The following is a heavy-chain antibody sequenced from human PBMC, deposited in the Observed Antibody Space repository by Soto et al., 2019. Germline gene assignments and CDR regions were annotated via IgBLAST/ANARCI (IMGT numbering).Heavy chain of an antibody. CDR2: INPSGGST. D-gene: IGHD3-22*01. J-gene: IGHJ4*02. Sequence: ASVKVSCKASGYTFTSFYMHWVRQAPGQGLEWMGIINPSGGSTSYAQKFQGRVTMTRDTSTSTVYMELSSLRSEDTAVYYCARGRHYYDSSGYHGYWGQGTLVTVSS. CDR3: ARGRHYYDSSGYHGY. CDR1: GYTFTSFY. V-gene: IGHV1-46*01.